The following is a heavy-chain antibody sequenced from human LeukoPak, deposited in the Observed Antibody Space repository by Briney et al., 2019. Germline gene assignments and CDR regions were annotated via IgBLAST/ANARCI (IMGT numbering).Heavy chain of an antibody. CDR3: ARDLELAHYDSSGYEY. CDR2: INSDGGST. Sequence: PGGSLRLSCAASGFTFSSYWMHWVRQAPGKGLVWVSRINSDGGSTAYADSVKGRFTISRDNAKNTLHLQMNSVRAEDTAVYYCARDLELAHYDSSGYEYWGQGTLVTVSS. V-gene: IGHV3-74*01. CDR1: GFTFSSYW. D-gene: IGHD3-22*01. J-gene: IGHJ4*02.